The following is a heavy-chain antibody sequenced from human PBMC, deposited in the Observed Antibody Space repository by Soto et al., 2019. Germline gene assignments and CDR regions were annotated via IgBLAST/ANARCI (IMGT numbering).Heavy chain of an antibody. D-gene: IGHD2-2*01. CDR1: AYTSADFG. CDR2: VSGNNGAS. V-gene: IGHV1-18*04. J-gene: IGHJ5*01. Sequence: ASGKVSCKASAYTSADFGISWVRQAPGQGLEWMGWVSGNNGASNPAPKVQGRITMTLDTSTGVSYMALRSLRSDDTAIYYCVRDQKYFRVNGNWFDSWGQGTLVTVSS. CDR3: VRDQKYFRVNGNWFDS.